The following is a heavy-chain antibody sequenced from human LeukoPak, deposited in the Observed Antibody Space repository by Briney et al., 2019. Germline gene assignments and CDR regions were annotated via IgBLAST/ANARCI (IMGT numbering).Heavy chain of an antibody. D-gene: IGHD2-2*01. CDR2: IYPGDSDT. Sequence: GESLKISCKGSGYNFTSYWIGRVRQMPGKGLEGMGIIYPGDSDTRYSPSFQGQVTISADKSISTAYLQWSSLKAPDTAMYYCAIIVVVPAAIGGSEYYFDYWGQGTPVTVSS. J-gene: IGHJ4*02. V-gene: IGHV5-51*01. CDR3: AIIVVVPAAIGGSEYYFDY. CDR1: GYNFTSYW.